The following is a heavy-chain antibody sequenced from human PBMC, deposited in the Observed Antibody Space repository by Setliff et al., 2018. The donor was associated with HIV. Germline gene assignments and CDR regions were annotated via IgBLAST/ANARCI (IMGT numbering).Heavy chain of an antibody. CDR1: GGSMTSSNYY. CDR2: ISSSGST. CDR3: ARGPHYFDTSGHYSWFYFDY. J-gene: IGHJ4*02. V-gene: IGHV4-39*07. Sequence: SETLSLTCTVSGGSMTSSNYYWGRIRQSPGRGLEWIGSISSSGSTTYHPSLRSRVTVSAATSKNQFSLKLTSVTAADTAVYFCARGPHYFDTSGHYSWFYFDYWGQGTLVTVSS. D-gene: IGHD3-22*01.